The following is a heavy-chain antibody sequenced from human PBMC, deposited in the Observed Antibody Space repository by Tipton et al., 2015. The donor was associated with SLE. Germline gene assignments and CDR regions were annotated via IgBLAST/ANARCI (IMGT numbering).Heavy chain of an antibody. CDR1: GFTFSSYS. J-gene: IGHJ2*01. D-gene: IGHD5-18*01. CDR2: ISSSSSYI. V-gene: IGHV3-21*01. Sequence: SLRLSCAASGFTFSSYSMNWVRQAPGKGLEWVSSISSSSSYIYYADSVKGRFTISRDNAKNSLYLQMNSLRAEDTAVYYCARDWEEVDTAYWYFDLWGRGSLFTVSS. CDR3: ARDWEEVDTAYWYFDL.